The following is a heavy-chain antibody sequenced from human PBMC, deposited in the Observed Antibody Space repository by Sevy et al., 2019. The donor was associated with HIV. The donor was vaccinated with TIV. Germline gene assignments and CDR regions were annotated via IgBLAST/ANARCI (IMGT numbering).Heavy chain of an antibody. CDR2: ISGSGGST. CDR3: AKEYTSGYS. Sequence: GGSLRLSCAASGFTFSSYVLSWVRQAPGKGLEWVSTISGSGGSTYYADSVKGRFSISRDNSKNTMYLEMNSLRAEDTAVYYCAKEYTSGYSWGQEPWSPSPQ. D-gene: IGHD3-22*01. V-gene: IGHV3-23*01. J-gene: IGHJ4*02. CDR1: GFTFSSYV.